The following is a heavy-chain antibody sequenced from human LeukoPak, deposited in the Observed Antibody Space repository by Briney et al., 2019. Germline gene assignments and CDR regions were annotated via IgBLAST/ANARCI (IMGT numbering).Heavy chain of an antibody. Sequence: ASVKVSCKASGGTFSSYAISWVRQAPGQGLEWMGGIIPIFGTANYAQKFQGRVTITTDESTSTAYMELSSLKSEDTAVYYCAKAIFGVVRGRYYYSYMDVRGKGTPVTVSS. J-gene: IGHJ6*03. CDR3: AKAIFGVVRGRYYYSYMDV. V-gene: IGHV1-69*05. CDR2: IIPIFGTA. CDR1: GGTFSSYA. D-gene: IGHD3-3*01.